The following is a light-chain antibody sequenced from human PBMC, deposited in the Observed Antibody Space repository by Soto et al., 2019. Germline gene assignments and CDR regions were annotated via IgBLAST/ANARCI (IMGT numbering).Light chain of an antibody. CDR3: QQSYGTPLS. J-gene: IGKJ4*01. V-gene: IGKV1-39*01. CDR1: QSISNY. Sequence: DMEMTQSPSSLSASVGDRVTITCRASQSISNYLNCYQHKPGKVPKLLIYAASSLQSGVPTRFSGSGSGTHFTLTINSLPPEDFATYYCQQSYGTPLSFGGGTKIEIK. CDR2: AAS.